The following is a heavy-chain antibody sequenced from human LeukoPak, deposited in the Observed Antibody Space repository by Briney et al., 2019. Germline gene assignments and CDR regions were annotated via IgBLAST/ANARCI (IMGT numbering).Heavy chain of an antibody. CDR1: GGSISYYY. CDR2: VYYSGTT. J-gene: IGHJ6*02. Sequence: SETLSLTCTVSGGSISYYYWSWIRQSPGKGLEWIGYVYYSGTTNYNPSLKSRVTISVDTSKNQFPLQLRSVTAADTAVYYCAREDPQTRVPEGMDVWGQGTTVTVSS. CDR3: AREDPQTRVPEGMDV. D-gene: IGHD4/OR15-4a*01. V-gene: IGHV4-59*01.